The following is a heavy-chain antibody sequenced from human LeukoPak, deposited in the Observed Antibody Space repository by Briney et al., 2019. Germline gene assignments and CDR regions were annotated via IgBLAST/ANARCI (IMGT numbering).Heavy chain of an antibody. CDR2: IYSSGST. CDR1: GGSISGYY. V-gene: IGHV4-4*09. CDR3: ARFTYTTRPADV. J-gene: IGHJ6*04. D-gene: IGHD6-6*01. Sequence: SETLSLTCSVSGGSISGYYWSWIRQPPGQTLEWIGYIYSSGSTNYNPSLQSRVTMSVDTSMNHFSLRLSSVTAADTAVYYCARFTYTTRPADVWGKGTTVTVSS.